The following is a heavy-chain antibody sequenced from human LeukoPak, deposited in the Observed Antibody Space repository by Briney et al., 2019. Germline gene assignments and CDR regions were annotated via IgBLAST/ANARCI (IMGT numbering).Heavy chain of an antibody. D-gene: IGHD1-26*01. J-gene: IGHJ4*02. CDR2: INTNTGNP. CDR1: GYTFTSYA. CDR3: ARDPYSGSYSSLGD. Sequence: ASVKVSCKASGYTFTSYAMNWVRQAPGQGLEWMGWINTNTGNPTFAQGFTGRFVFSLDTSNSTAYLQISSLKAEDTAVYYCARDPYSGSYSSLGDWGQGTLVTVSS. V-gene: IGHV7-4-1*02.